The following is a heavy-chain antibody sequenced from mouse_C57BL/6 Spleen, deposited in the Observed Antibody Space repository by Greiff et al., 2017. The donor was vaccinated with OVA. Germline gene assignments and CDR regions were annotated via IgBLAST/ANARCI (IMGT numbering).Heavy chain of an antibody. Sequence: VQLQQSGAELVRPGTSVTVSCKASGYAFTNYLIEWVKQRPGPGLAWIGVLNPGSGGTNYHEQFKGKATLTADTSSSTTDLQLSSLTSEDSAVYFGARPYGSSSWFAYWGQGTLVTVSA. J-gene: IGHJ3*01. CDR2: LNPGSGGT. D-gene: IGHD1-1*01. CDR1: GYAFTNYL. V-gene: IGHV1-54*01. CDR3: ARPYGSSSWFAY.